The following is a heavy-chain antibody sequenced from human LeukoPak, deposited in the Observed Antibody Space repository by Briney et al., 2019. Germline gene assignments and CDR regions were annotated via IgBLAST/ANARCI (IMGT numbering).Heavy chain of an antibody. CDR1: GYSISTGYY. D-gene: IGHD3-3*01. V-gene: IGHV4-38-2*02. CDR2: IYHSGST. Sequence: SETLSLTCTVSGYSISTGYYWGWIRQPPGKGLEWIASIYHSGSTYYNLSLKSRVTISVDTSKNQFSLRLSSVTAADTAVYYCAKDGRIRFPVTNRIEPWGQGTLVTVSS. CDR3: AKDGRIRFPVTNRIEP. J-gene: IGHJ5*02.